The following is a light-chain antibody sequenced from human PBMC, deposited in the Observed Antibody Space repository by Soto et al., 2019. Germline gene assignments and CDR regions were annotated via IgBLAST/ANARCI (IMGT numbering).Light chain of an antibody. CDR1: SSDVGGYNY. Sequence: QSALTQPASVSGSPGQSITISCTGTSSDVGGYNYVSWYQHHPGKAPKLIIYDVTNRPSGVSNPFSGSKSGNTASLTISGLQPEDEAEDYCSSYTTSNTRQIVFGTGTKVTVL. CDR3: SSYTTSNTRQIV. V-gene: IGLV2-14*03. J-gene: IGLJ1*01. CDR2: DVT.